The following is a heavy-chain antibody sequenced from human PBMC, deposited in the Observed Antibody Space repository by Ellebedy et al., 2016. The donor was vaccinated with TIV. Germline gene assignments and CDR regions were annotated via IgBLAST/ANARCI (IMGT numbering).Heavy chain of an antibody. CDR2: LNPNSGGT. D-gene: IGHD3-22*01. Sequence: AASVKVSCKASGYTFSGHYMNWARQAPGQGLEWLGRLNPNSGGTSIAHKFQGRVSMTRDTSLSTAYMELSGLRYDDTAVYYCARSNWYESSGYYPDYWGQGTLVTVSS. V-gene: IGHV1-2*06. CDR1: GYTFSGHY. J-gene: IGHJ4*02. CDR3: ARSNWYESSGYYPDY.